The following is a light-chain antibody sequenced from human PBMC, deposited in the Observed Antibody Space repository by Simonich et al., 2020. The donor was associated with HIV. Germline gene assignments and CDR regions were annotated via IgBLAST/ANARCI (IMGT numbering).Light chain of an antibody. J-gene: IGKJ1*01. CDR2: WAS. Sequence: DIVMTQSPDSLAVSLGERATFNCKSSRSVLYSSNHTTYLAWYQQKPGQPPKLLIYWASTRESGFPDRFSASGSGTDFTLTISSLQAEDVAIYYCQQYYSTPPTFGQGTKVEIK. CDR3: QQYYSTPPT. V-gene: IGKV4-1*01. CDR1: RSVLYSSNHTTY.